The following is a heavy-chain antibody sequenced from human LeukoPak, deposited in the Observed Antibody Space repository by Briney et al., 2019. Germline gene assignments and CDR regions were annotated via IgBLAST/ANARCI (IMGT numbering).Heavy chain of an antibody. CDR3: ARDKIVGATKHDY. J-gene: IGHJ4*02. V-gene: IGHV3-7*03. CDR1: GFTFSSYW. CDR2: IKQDGSEK. D-gene: IGHD1-26*01. Sequence: GGSLRLSCAASGFTFSSYWMSWVRQAPGKGLEWVANIKQDGSEKYYVDSVKGRFTISRDNAKNSLWLQMNSLRVEDTAVYYCARDKIVGATKHDYWGQGTLVTVSS.